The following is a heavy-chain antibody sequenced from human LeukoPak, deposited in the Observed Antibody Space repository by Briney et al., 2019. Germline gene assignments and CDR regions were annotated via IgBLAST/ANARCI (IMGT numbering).Heavy chain of an antibody. CDR3: ARASGRSGSLDN. D-gene: IGHD5-12*01. Sequence: GGSLRHSCAASGFTFSTYAMKWVRQAPGKGLEWVSHIDSRGTYILYADSVKGRLTISRDNAKNSLYLQVSSLRAEDTAVYDCARASGRSGSLDNWGQGTLVTVSS. CDR2: IDSRGTYI. CDR1: GFTFSTYA. V-gene: IGHV3-21*05. J-gene: IGHJ4*02.